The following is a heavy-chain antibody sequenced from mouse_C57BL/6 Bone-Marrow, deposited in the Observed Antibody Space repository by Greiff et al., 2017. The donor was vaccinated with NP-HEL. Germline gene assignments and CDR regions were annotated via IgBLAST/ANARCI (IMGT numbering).Heavy chain of an antibody. CDR3: TTCLYYYD. D-gene: IGHD1-1*01. CDR2: IDPENGDT. Sequence: EVQLQQSGAELVSPGASVKLSCTASGFNIKDDYMHWVKQRPEQGLEWIGWIDPENGDTEYASKFQGKATITADTSSNTAYLQLSSLTSEDTAVYYCTTCLYYYDWGQGTLVTVSA. CDR1: GFNIKDDY. V-gene: IGHV14-4*01. J-gene: IGHJ3*01.